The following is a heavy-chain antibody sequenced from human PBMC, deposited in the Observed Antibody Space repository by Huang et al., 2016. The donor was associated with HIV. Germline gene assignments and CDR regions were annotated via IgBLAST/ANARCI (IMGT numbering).Heavy chain of an antibody. CDR1: GFILSNYG. Sequence: VQLIESGGGVVQPGKSLRLSCATSGFILSNYGMHWVRQAPGKGLKWWAFISNDGMKKNYADSVRGRFTVGRDNGNNTLFLQMRSLGVDDTAVYYCARGDYYDSSGYHPGYFDYWGQGILVTVSS. CDR2: ISNDGMKK. V-gene: IGHV3-33*04. CDR3: ARGDYYDSSGYHPGYFDY. D-gene: IGHD3-22*01. J-gene: IGHJ4*02.